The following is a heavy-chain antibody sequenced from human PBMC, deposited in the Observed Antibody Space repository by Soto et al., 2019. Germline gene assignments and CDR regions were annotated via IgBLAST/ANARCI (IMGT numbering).Heavy chain of an antibody. CDR1: GGSISSGGYY. CDR2: IYYSGST. V-gene: IGHV4-31*03. CDR3: AREVLGAKGFDY. J-gene: IGHJ4*02. Sequence: SETLSLTCTVSGGSISSGGYYWSWIRQHPGKGLEWIGYIYYSGSTYYNPSLKSRVTISVDTSKNQFSLKLSSVTAADTAVYYCAREVLGAKGFDYWGQGTLVTVSS. D-gene: IGHD1-26*01.